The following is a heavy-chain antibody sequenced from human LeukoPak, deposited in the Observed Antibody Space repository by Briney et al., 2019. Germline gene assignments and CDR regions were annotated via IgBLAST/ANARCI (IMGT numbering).Heavy chain of an antibody. D-gene: IGHD5-12*01. J-gene: IGHJ4*02. CDR3: ARGGYSFDY. CDR1: GFSLSGYW. Sequence: GGSLRLSCAASGFSLSGYWMSWVRQAPGKGLEWVARLHANGDEKDFVGSVQGRFTVSRDNAKNSLYLQMNSLRVEDTAVYYCARGGYSFDYLGQGTLVTVSS. V-gene: IGHV3-7*01. CDR2: LHANGDEK.